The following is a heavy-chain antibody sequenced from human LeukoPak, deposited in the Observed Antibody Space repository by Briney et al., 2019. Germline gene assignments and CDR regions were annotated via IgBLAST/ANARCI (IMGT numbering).Heavy chain of an antibody. V-gene: IGHV3-21*01. CDR2: ISSSGSSI. CDR3: TRPRTGTTDY. Sequence: KPGGSLRLSCAASGFTFSSYSMNWVRQAPGKGLEWVSYISSSGSSIYYAESVKGRFTMTRDNAKNSLYLQMNSLSAEDTAVYYCTRPRTGTTDYWGQGTLVTVSS. CDR1: GFTFSSYS. J-gene: IGHJ4*02. D-gene: IGHD1-7*01.